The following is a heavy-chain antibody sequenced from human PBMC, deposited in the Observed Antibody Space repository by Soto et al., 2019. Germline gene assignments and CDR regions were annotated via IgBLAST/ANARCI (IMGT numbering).Heavy chain of an antibody. V-gene: IGHV4-39*07. CDR1: GGSISSSSYY. CDR3: AGGDYVNIVATIGEAFDI. D-gene: IGHD5-12*01. CDR2: IYYSGST. Sequence: SETLSLTCTVSGGSISSSSYYWGWIRQPPGKGLEWIGSIYYSGSTNYNPSLKSRVTISVDTSKNQFSLKLSSVTAADTAVYYCAGGDYVNIVATIGEAFDIWGQGTMVTVSS. J-gene: IGHJ3*02.